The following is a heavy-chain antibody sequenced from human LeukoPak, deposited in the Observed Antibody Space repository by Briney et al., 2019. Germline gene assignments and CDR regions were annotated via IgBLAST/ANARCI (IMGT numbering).Heavy chain of an antibody. V-gene: IGHV4-34*01. Sequence: SEALSLTCAVYGGSFSGYYWSWIRQPPGKGLEWIGEINHSGSTNYNPSLKSRVTISVDTSKNQFSLKLSPVTAADTAVYYCARRPCSGGSCYFRTDAFDIWGQGTMVTVSS. CDR2: INHSGST. D-gene: IGHD2-15*01. J-gene: IGHJ3*02. CDR3: ARRPCSGGSCYFRTDAFDI. CDR1: GGSFSGYY.